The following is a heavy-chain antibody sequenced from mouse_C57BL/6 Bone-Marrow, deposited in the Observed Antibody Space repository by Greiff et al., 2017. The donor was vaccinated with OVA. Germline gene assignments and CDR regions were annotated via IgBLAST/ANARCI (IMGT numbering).Heavy chain of an antibody. D-gene: IGHD1-1*01. V-gene: IGHV1-56*01. J-gene: IGHJ1*03. CDR1: GYTFTSHW. CDR3: ARSGYYGSSYDWYFDV. CDR2: IFPGSGST. Sequence: QVQLQQSGPELVRPGASVKISCKAPGYTFTSHWMQWVRQRPGQGLEWIGEIFPGSGSTYYNEKFKGKGTLTVNTSSRAAYMRLSSLTSEDSAVYVCARSGYYGSSYDWYFDVWGTGTTVTVSS.